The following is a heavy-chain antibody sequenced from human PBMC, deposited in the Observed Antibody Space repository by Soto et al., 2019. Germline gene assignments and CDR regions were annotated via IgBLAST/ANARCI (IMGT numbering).Heavy chain of an antibody. CDR3: VRLKNSRDPGGGRGV. V-gene: IGHV5-10-1*01. D-gene: IGHD2-8*02. CDR2: IDPSDSYT. J-gene: IGHJ6*02. CDR1: GYSFTSYW. Sequence: GESLKISCKGSGYSFTSYWISWVRQMPGKGLEWMGRIDPSDSYTNYSPSFQGHVTISADKSISTAYLQWSSLKASDTAMYYCVRLKNSRDPGGGRGVCGQGSTVTVSS.